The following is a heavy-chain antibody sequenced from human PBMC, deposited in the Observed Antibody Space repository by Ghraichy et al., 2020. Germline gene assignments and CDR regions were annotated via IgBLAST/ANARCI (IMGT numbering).Heavy chain of an antibody. J-gene: IGHJ6*02. V-gene: IGHV3-33*01. CDR1: EFTFRAHG. CDR3: ARDLHGAITSGYYDYYYYYGMDV. CDR2: IWFDGSHE. Sequence: GGSLRLSCVASEFTFRAHGMHWVRQAPGKGLEWMAVIWFDGSHEYYADSVKGRFTIFRENSKNTLYLQMNSLGPEDSAVYYCARDLHGAITSGYYDYYYYYGMDVWGQGTTVIVTS. D-gene: IGHD3-3*01.